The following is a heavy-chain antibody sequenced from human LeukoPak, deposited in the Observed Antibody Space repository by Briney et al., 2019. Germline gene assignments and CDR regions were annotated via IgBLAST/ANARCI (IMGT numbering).Heavy chain of an antibody. J-gene: IGHJ4*02. CDR2: VIPSSGGT. V-gene: IGHV1-2*02. Sequence: ASVKVSCKASGYTFNVYYIHWLRQAPGQGLEWMGWVIPSSGGTNYAQNFQGRVTMTTDTSTSTAYMELRSLRSDDTAVYYCARDGITGISRRFDYWGQGTLVTVSS. D-gene: IGHD1-20*01. CDR3: ARDGITGISRRFDY. CDR1: GYTFNVYY.